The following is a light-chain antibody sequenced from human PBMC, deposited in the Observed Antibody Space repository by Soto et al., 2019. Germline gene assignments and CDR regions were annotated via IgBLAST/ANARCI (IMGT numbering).Light chain of an antibody. CDR1: QSITDY. CDR3: QQRYSSPVT. V-gene: IGKV1-39*01. J-gene: IGKJ2*01. CDR2: AAY. Sequence: DIQKTQSPSSLSASIGDRVTITCRASQSITDYLNWYQQKPGKGPKLLIYAAYSLQSGVPSRFSGSGSGTDFSLTISSLQPEYSATYYCQQRYSSPVTFGQGTKGDIK.